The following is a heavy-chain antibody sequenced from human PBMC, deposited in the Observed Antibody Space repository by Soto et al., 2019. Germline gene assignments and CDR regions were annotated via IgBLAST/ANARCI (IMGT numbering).Heavy chain of an antibody. CDR3: KQLLGYCSGGSCYDGLYYYGMDV. D-gene: IGHD2-15*01. CDR1: GGTFSSYA. CDR2: NIPIFGKE. J-gene: IGHJ6*04. V-gene: IGHV1-69*13. Sequence: SVKVSCKASGGTFSSYAISWVRQAPAQGLEWMGGNIPIFGKENYAQKFQDRVTITADESTSTAYMELSRLRSEDTAGYYCKQLLGYCSGGSCYDGLYYYGMDVWGKGTTVTV.